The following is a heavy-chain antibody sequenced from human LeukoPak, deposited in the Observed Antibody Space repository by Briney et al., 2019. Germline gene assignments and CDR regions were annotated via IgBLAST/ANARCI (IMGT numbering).Heavy chain of an antibody. D-gene: IGHD2-15*01. CDR2: INSDGSST. J-gene: IGHJ4*02. V-gene: IGHV3-74*01. Sequence: GGSLRLSCAASGFTFSSYWMHWVRQAPGKGLVWVSRINSDGSSTSYAGSVKGRFTISRDNAENTLYLQMNGLRAEDTAVYYCARDYCSGGRCYSPDHWGQGTLVTVSS. CDR3: ARDYCSGGRCYSPDH. CDR1: GFTFSSYW.